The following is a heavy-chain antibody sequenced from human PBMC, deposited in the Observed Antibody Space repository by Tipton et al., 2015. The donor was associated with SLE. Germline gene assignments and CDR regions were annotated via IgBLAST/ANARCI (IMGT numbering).Heavy chain of an antibody. CDR3: ARDRYCGAGSCFDWYFDL. V-gene: IGHV4-59*01. CDR1: GGSISGYY. D-gene: IGHD2-15*01. J-gene: IGHJ2*01. CDR2: IHYRGST. Sequence: LRLSCTVSGGSISGYYWSWVRQPPGQGLEWIGYIHYRGSTNYNPSLKSRVTISLDTSENQFSLKLSSVTAADTAVYYCARDRYCGAGSCFDWYFDLWGRGTLVTVTS.